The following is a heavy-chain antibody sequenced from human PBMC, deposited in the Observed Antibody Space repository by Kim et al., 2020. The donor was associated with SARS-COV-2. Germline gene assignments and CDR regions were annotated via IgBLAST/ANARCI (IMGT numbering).Heavy chain of an antibody. CDR1: GFAFSFSS. Sequence: GGSLRLSCAASGFAFSFSSMNGVRQAPGKGLEWISYISKSSDSTHYADSVKGRFTISRANAENSLYLQMDSLRDEDTAIYYCARDTGAPGTCGYWGQGNLVIVSS. CDR3: ARDTGAPGTCGY. CDR2: ISKSSDST. D-gene: IGHD6-13*01. V-gene: IGHV3-48*02. J-gene: IGHJ4*02.